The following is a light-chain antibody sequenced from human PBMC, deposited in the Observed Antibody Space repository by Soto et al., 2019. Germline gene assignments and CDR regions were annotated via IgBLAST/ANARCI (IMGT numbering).Light chain of an antibody. CDR2: EVS. Sequence: QSALTQPASVSGAPGQSSTISCTGTSSDVGGYNYVSWYQQHPGKAPKLMFYEVSDRPSGVSNRFSGSKSGNTADLTISGLQAEDEADYYCSSYTSRSTLVFGNGTKLTVL. CDR1: SSDVGGYNY. V-gene: IGLV2-14*01. J-gene: IGLJ1*01. CDR3: SSYTSRSTLV.